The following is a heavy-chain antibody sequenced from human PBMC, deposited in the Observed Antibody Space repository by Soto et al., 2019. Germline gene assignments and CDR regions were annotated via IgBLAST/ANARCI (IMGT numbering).Heavy chain of an antibody. J-gene: IGHJ6*02. CDR1: GGSISSYY. CDR2: IYYSGST. V-gene: IGHV4-59*01. Sequence: SETLSLTCTVSGGSISSYYWSWIRQPPGKGLEWIGYIYYSGSTNYNPSLKSRVTISVDTSKNQFSLKLSSVIAADTAVYYCARLWFGELLDYYYYYGMDVWGQGTKVTVSS. CDR3: ARLWFGELLDYYYYYGMDV. D-gene: IGHD3-10*01.